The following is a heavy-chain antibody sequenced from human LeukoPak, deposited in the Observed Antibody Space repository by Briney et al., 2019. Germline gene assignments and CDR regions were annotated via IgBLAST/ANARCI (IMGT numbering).Heavy chain of an antibody. CDR3: ARVRVATAGFDY. CDR2: IYYSGST. V-gene: IGHV4-59*01. D-gene: IGHD5-12*01. CDR1: GGFISSYY. J-gene: IGHJ4*02. Sequence: PSETLSLTCTVSGGFISSYYWSWIRQPPGKGLEWIGYIYYSGSTNYNPSLKSRVTISEDTSKNQFSLKLTSVSAADTAVYYCARVRVATAGFDYWGRGTLVTVSS.